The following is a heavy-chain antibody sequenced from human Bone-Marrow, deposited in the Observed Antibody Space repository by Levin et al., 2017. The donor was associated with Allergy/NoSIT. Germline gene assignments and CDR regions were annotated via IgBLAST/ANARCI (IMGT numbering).Heavy chain of an antibody. Sequence: GESLKISCTASGFTFGDYALNWFRQAPGKGLEWVGFIRSKAYGGTREYAASVKGRFSISRDDSNNIAYLQMNSLKTEDTGVYYCSRDHFRPGDYFDYWGQGTLVTVSS. J-gene: IGHJ4*02. D-gene: IGHD3-3*02. CDR3: SRDHFRPGDYFDY. CDR1: GFTFGDYA. V-gene: IGHV3-49*03. CDR2: IRSKAYGGTR.